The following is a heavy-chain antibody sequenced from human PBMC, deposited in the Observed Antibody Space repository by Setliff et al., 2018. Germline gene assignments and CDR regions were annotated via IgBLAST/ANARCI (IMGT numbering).Heavy chain of an antibody. CDR1: GYTFTSYY. CDR2: INPSGGST. Sequence: ASVKVSCKASGYTFTSYYTHWVRQAPGQGLEWMGIINPSGGSTSYAQKFQGRVTMTRDTSTSTVYMELSSLRSEDTAVYYCARSKYYYDSSGYYREDAFDIWGQGTMVTVS. J-gene: IGHJ3*02. CDR3: ARSKYYYDSSGYYREDAFDI. D-gene: IGHD3-22*01. V-gene: IGHV1-46*01.